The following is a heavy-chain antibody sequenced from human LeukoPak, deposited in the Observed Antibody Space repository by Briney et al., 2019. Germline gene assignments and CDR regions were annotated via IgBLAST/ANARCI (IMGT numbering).Heavy chain of an antibody. CDR1: GGSISSSSYY. Sequence: PSETLSLTCTVSGGSISSSSYYWGWIRQPPGKGPEWIGSIYYSGSTNYNPSLKSRVTISVDTSKNQFSLKLSSVTAADTAVYYCAKSLCSGGSCYYSGMDVWGQGTTVTVSS. CDR2: IYYSGST. J-gene: IGHJ6*02. D-gene: IGHD2-15*01. V-gene: IGHV4-39*07. CDR3: AKSLCSGGSCYYSGMDV.